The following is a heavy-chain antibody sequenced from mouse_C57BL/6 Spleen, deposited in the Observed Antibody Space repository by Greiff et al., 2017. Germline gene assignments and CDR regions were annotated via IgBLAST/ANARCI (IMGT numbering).Heavy chain of an antibody. D-gene: IGHD1-1*01. J-gene: IGHJ3*01. V-gene: IGHV1-55*01. CDR1: GYTFTCYW. CDR3: ARHYGSSYRFAY. CDR2: IYPGSGST. Sequence: QVQLQQPGAALVQPGASVKMSCQASGYTFTCYWITWVKQRPGQGLEWIGDIYPGSGSTNYNEKFKSKATLTVDTASSTAYMQLSSLTSEDSAVYYCARHYGSSYRFAYWGQGTLVTVSA.